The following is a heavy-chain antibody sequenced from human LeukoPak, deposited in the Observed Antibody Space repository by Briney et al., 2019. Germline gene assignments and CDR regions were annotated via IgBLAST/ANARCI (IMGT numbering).Heavy chain of an antibody. D-gene: IGHD2-2*01. Sequence: ASVTVSCTASGYTFTSYYMHWVRQAPGQGLEWMGISNPSGGSTSYAQKFQGRVTMTRDTSTSTVYMELSSLRSEDTAVYYCARGIVVVPAALRFWGQGTLVTVSS. CDR1: GYTFTSYY. CDR2: SNPSGGST. CDR3: ARGIVVVPAALRF. J-gene: IGHJ4*02. V-gene: IGHV1-46*01.